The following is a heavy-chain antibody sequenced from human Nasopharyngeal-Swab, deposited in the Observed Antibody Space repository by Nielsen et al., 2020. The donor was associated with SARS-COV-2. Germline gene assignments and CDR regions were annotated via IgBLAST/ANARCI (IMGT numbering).Heavy chain of an antibody. D-gene: IGHD3-10*01. CDR2: ISYDGSNK. CDR3: ARDWIGNFDY. J-gene: IGHJ4*02. Sequence: WIRQPPGKGLEWVAVISYDGSNKYYADSVKGRFTISRDNSKNTLYLQMNSLRAEDTAVYYFARDWIGNFDYWGQGTLVTVSS. V-gene: IGHV3-30*04.